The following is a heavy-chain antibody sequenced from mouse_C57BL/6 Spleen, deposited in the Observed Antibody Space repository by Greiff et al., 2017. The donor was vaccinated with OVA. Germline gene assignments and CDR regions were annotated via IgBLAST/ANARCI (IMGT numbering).Heavy chain of an antibody. Sequence: QVQLKESGPGLVAPSQSLSITCTVSGFSLTSYGVHWVRQPPGKGLEWLVVIWSDGSTTYNSALKSRLSISKDNSKSQVFLKMNSLQTDDTAMYYWARHGGYGSSYEDAMDYWGQGTSVTVSS. CDR3: ARHGGYGSSYEDAMDY. D-gene: IGHD1-1*01. V-gene: IGHV2-6-1*01. J-gene: IGHJ4*01. CDR1: GFSLTSYG. CDR2: IWSDGST.